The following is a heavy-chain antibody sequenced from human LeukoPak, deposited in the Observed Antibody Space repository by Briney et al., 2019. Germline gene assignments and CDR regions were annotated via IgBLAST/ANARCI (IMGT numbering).Heavy chain of an antibody. CDR2: ISSDGSDK. J-gene: IGHJ4*02. V-gene: IGHV3-30*01. Sequence: GGSLRLSCAASGFTFSSYAMSWVRQAPGKGLEWVAMISSDGSDKYHADSVKGRFTISRDNSKNTLYLQMNSLRPEDTAVYYCGFGEFFGSWGQGTLVTVSS. D-gene: IGHD3-10*01. CDR1: GFTFSSYA. CDR3: GFGEFFGS.